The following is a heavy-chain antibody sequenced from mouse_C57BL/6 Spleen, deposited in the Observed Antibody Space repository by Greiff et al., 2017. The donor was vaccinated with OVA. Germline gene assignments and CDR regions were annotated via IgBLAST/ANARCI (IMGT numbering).Heavy chain of an antibody. Sequence: VQLQQSGTVLARPGASVKMSCKTSGYTFTSYWMHWVKQRPGQGLEWIGAIYPGNSDTSYNQKFKGKAKLTAVTSASTAYMELSSLTNEDSAVYYCTRGVYSNYSFAYWGQGTLVTVSA. CDR1: GYTFTSYW. CDR3: TRGVYSNYSFAY. D-gene: IGHD2-5*01. J-gene: IGHJ3*01. CDR2: IYPGNSDT. V-gene: IGHV1-5*01.